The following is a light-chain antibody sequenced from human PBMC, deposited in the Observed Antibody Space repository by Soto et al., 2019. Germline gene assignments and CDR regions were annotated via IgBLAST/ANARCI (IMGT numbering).Light chain of an antibody. CDR1: QGVSNY. J-gene: IGKJ4*01. Sequence: QMTQSPSSLSASVGDRVTITCRASQGVSNYLAWYQQRPGRVPKLLIYAASTLHSGVPSRFSGSGSGTEFTLTISSLQPEDVGTYYCQKYYTAPLGFGGGTKVEIK. CDR3: QKYYTAPLG. V-gene: IGKV1-27*01. CDR2: AAS.